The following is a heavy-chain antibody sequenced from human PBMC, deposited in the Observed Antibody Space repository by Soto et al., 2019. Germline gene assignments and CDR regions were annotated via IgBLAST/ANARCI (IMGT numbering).Heavy chain of an antibody. J-gene: IGHJ4*02. CDR3: AREYYGDYGFDY. CDR2: IYYSGST. CDR1: GGSISSYY. V-gene: IGHV4-59*01. Sequence: QVQLQESGPGLVKPSETLSLTCTVSGGSISSYYWSWIRQPPGKGLEWIGYIYYSGSTDYNPSLKSRVTISVDTSKNQFSLKLSSVTAAETTVYYCAREYYGDYGFDYWGQGTLVTVSS. D-gene: IGHD4-17*01.